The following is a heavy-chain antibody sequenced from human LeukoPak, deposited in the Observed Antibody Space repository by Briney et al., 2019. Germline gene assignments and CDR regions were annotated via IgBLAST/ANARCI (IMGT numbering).Heavy chain of an antibody. V-gene: IGHV3-30*18. CDR2: ISYDGSNK. CDR1: GFTFSSYG. CDR3: AKDYIYSGYDDYGAENFDY. Sequence: GRSLRPSCAASGFTFSSYGMHWVRQAPGKGLEWVAVISYDGSNKHYADSVKGRFTISRDNSKNTLYLQMNSLRAEDTAVYYCAKDYIYSGYDDYGAENFDYWGQGTLVTVSS. J-gene: IGHJ4*02. D-gene: IGHD5-12*01.